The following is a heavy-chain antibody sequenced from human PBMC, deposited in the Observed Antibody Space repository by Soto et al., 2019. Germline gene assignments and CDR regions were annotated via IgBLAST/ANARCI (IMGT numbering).Heavy chain of an antibody. J-gene: IGHJ6*02. V-gene: IGHV3-30*18. CDR1: GFTFSSYG. CDR2: ISYDGSNK. CDR3: AKDRGSSSWKDYHYYGMDV. Sequence: PGGSLRLSCAASGFTFSSYGMHWVRQAPGKGLEWVAIISYDGSNKYYADSVKGRFTISRDNSTNTLYLQMNSLRTEDTAVYYCAKDRGSSSWKDYHYYGMDVWGQGTTVTVSS. D-gene: IGHD6-13*01.